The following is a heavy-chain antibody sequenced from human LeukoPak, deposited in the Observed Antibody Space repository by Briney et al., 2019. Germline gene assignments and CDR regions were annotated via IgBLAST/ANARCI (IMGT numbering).Heavy chain of an antibody. V-gene: IGHV1-46*01. D-gene: IGHD5-18*01. CDR1: GYTFTSYY. Sequence: ASVKVSCKASGYTFTSYYMYWVRPAPGQGLEWMGIINPSGGSTSYAQKFQGRVTMTRDTSTSTVYMELSSLRSEDTAVYYCARESAMGPGPYYFDYWGQGTLVTVSS. CDR2: INPSGGST. J-gene: IGHJ4*02. CDR3: ARESAMGPGPYYFDY.